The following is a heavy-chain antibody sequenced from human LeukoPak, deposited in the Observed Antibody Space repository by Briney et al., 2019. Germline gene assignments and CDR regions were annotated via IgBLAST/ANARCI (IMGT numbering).Heavy chain of an antibody. V-gene: IGHV3-7*01. CDR3: ARGRDMDV. Sequence: PGGSLRLSCAASEFTFNNYWMNWVRHAPVKGLEWVANIKQDGSEKHYVDSMKGRFTISRDNAKNSLYLQMNSLRAEDTAVYYCARGRDMDVWGQGTTVTVSS. CDR1: EFTFNNYW. CDR2: IKQDGSEK. J-gene: IGHJ6*02. D-gene: IGHD3-10*01.